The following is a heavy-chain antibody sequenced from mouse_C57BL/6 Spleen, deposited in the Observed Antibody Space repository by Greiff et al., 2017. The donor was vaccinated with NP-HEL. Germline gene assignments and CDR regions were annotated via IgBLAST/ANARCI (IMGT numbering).Heavy chain of an antibody. CDR2: ISSGSSTI. CDR1: GFTFSDYG. CDR3: ARMTGRQYFDV. Sequence: EVKLQESGGGLVKPGGSLKLSCAASGFTFSDYGMHWVRQAPEKGLEWVAYISSGSSTIYYADTVKGRFTISRDNAKNTLFLQMTSLRSEDTAMYYCARMTGRQYFDVWGTGTTVTVSS. V-gene: IGHV5-17*01. J-gene: IGHJ1*03. D-gene: IGHD1-1*01.